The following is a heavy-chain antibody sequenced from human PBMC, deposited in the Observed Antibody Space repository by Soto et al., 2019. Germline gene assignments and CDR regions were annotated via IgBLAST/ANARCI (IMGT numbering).Heavy chain of an antibody. CDR3: ARDRGATTDIVVVPAAVYGMDV. V-gene: IGHV1-2*04. CDR2: INPNSGGT. CDR1: GYTFTGYY. Sequence: GASVKVSCKASGYTFTGYYMHWVRQAPGQGLEWMGWINPNSGGTNYAQKFQGWVTMTRDTSISTAYMELSRLRSDDTAMYYCARDRGATTDIVVVPAAVYGMDVWGQGTTVTVSS. D-gene: IGHD2-2*01. J-gene: IGHJ6*02.